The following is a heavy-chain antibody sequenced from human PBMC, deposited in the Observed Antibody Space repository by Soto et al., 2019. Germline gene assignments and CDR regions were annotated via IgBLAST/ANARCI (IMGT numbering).Heavy chain of an antibody. CDR3: AAESATVTYYYYGMDV. Sequence: SVKVSCKASGFTFTSSAVQWVRQARGQRLEWIGWIVVGSGNTNYAQKFQERVTITRDMSTSTAYMELSSLRSEDTAVYYCAAESATVTYYYYGMDVWGQGTTVTVS. J-gene: IGHJ6*02. V-gene: IGHV1-58*01. D-gene: IGHD4-17*01. CDR1: GFTFTSSA. CDR2: IVVGSGNT.